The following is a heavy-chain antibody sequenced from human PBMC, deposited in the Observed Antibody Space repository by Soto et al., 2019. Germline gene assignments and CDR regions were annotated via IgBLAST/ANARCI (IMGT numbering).Heavy chain of an antibody. D-gene: IGHD2-8*01. CDR2: ISDDSSYI. CDR1: GFMFSAYT. CDR3: ATPYDFDH. J-gene: IGHJ5*02. V-gene: IGHV3-21*06. Sequence: GGSLRLSCADSGFMFSAYTLNWVRQAPGKGLEWLSSISDDSSYIDYADSLRGRFTVSRDNARNSLYLQIDSLGGEDTAVYYCATPYDFDHWGPGTLVTVSS.